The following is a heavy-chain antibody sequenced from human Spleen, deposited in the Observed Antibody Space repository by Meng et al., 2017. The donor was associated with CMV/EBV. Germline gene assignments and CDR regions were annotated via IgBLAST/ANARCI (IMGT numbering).Heavy chain of an antibody. Sequence: GESLKISCAAFGFTFSSYSMNWVRQAPGKGLEWVANIKQDGSEKYYVDSVKGRFTISRDNAKNSLYLQMNSLRVEDTAVYYCARWRPRIDYWGQGTLVTVSS. CDR2: IKQDGSEK. V-gene: IGHV3-7*01. CDR3: ARWRPRIDY. CDR1: GFTFSSYS. D-gene: IGHD3-3*01. J-gene: IGHJ4*02.